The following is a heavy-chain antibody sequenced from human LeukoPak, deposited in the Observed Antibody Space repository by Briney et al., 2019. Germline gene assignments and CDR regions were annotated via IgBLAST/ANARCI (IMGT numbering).Heavy chain of an antibody. Sequence: SETLSLTCTVSGGSISSGGYYWSWIRQPPGKGLEWIGYIYHSGSTYYNPSLKSRVTISVDRSKNQFSLKLSSVTAADTAVYYCARVLNGDAFDIWGQGTMVTVSS. CDR2: IYHSGST. V-gene: IGHV4-30-2*01. CDR3: ARVLNGDAFDI. J-gene: IGHJ3*02. CDR1: GGSISSGGYY.